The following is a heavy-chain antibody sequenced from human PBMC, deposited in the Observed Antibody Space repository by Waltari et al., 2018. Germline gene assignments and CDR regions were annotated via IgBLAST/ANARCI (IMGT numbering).Heavy chain of an antibody. Sequence: EVQLLESGGGLVQPGGSLRLSCAASGFTFSSYAMSWVRPAPGKGLEWVSVISGSVGTTYYADSVKGRFTISRDNSKNTLYLQMNSLRAEDTAIYYCAKRVAIPGSTYYFDYWGQGTLVTVSS. CDR3: AKRVAIPGSTYYFDY. D-gene: IGHD2-15*01. CDR2: ISGSVGTT. J-gene: IGHJ4*02. CDR1: GFTFSSYA. V-gene: IGHV3-23*01.